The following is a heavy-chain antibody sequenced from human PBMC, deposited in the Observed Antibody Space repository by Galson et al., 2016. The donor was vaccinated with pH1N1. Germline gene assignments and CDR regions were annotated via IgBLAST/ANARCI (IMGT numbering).Heavy chain of an antibody. Sequence: ETLSLTCSVSGDSINNYYWTWLRQPPGKGLEWIGYIYYTGTTKYNPSLKSRVTISVDMSKNQFSLKLNSATAADTAMYYCARVLSSYRSLIDYWGQGTLVTVSS. CDR1: GDSINNYY. J-gene: IGHJ4*01. D-gene: IGHD6-13*01. V-gene: IGHV4-59*01. CDR2: IYYTGTT. CDR3: ARVLSSYRSLIDY.